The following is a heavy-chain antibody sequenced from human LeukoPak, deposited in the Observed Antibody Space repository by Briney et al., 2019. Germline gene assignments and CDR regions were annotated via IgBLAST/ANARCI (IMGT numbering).Heavy chain of an antibody. D-gene: IGHD6-13*01. V-gene: IGHV4-39*01. CDR2: IYYSGNT. Sequence: SETLSLTCSLSGGSISSSSYYWAWIRQPPGKGLEWIGSIYYSGNTYYNPSLKSRVTISVDTSKNQFSLKLSSVTAADTAVYYCARQGVAAVAAAGTSVWFDPWGQGTLVTVSS. CDR3: ARQGVAAVAAAGTSVWFDP. J-gene: IGHJ5*02. CDR1: GGSISSSSYY.